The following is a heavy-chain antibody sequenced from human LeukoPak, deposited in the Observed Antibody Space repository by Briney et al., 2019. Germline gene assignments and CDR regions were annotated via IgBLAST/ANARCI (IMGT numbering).Heavy chain of an antibody. J-gene: IGHJ4*02. CDR3: ASTFYGDSPPY. V-gene: IGHV3-23*01. D-gene: IGHD4-17*01. Sequence: GGPLRLSCAASGFTFSSYAMSWVRKAPGKGLEWVSAISGSGGSTYYADSVKGRFTISRDNSKNTLYLQMNSLRAEDRAVYYCASTFYGDSPPYWGQGTLVTVSS. CDR1: GFTFSSYA. CDR2: ISGSGGST.